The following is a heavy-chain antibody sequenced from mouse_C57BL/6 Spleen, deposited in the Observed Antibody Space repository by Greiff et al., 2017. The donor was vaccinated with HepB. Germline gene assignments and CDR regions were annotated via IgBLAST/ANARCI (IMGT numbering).Heavy chain of an antibody. D-gene: IGHD1-1*01. CDR1: GYAFSSYW. CDR2: IYPGDGDT. V-gene: IGHV1-80*01. Sequence: VQLQESGAELVKPGASVKISCKASGYAFSSYWMNWVKQRPGKGLEWIGQIYPGDGDTNYNGKFKGKATLTADKSSSTAYMQLSSLPSEDSAVYFCAREGNYGSSPSFDYWGQGTTLTVSS. J-gene: IGHJ2*01. CDR3: AREGNYGSSPSFDY.